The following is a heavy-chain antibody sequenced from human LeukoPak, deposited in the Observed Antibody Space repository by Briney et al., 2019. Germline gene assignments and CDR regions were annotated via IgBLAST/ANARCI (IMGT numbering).Heavy chain of an antibody. CDR2: ISGSGGST. Sequence: GGSLRLSCAASGFTFSSYAMSWVRQAPGKGLEWVSAISGSGGSTYYADSVKGRLTISRDNSKNTLYLQMNSLRAEDTAVYYCAKVLSGYEFPGYDYWGQGTLVTVSS. D-gene: IGHD5-12*01. CDR1: GFTFSSYA. CDR3: AKVLSGYEFPGYDY. J-gene: IGHJ4*02. V-gene: IGHV3-23*01.